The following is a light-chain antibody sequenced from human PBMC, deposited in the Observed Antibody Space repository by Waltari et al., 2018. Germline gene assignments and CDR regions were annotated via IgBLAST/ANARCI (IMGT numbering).Light chain of an antibody. CDR2: DAS. Sequence: DIQLTQSTFSLSASVGDRVIITCRASQDIIKSLAWFQQKPGKAPKSLISDASTLQSGVPSKFTGSGSGTDFTFTISSLQPEDYGTYYCQQLKSYPLTFGGGTKVEIK. CDR1: QDIIKS. CDR3: QQLKSYPLT. J-gene: IGKJ4*01. V-gene: IGKV1-16*02.